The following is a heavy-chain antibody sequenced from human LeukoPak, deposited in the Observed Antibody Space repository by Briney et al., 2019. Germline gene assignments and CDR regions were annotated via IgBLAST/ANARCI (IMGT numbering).Heavy chain of an antibody. CDR2: ISGSGGST. V-gene: IGHV3-23*01. J-gene: IGHJ4*02. CDR3: AKRRGGGISWLQFDY. Sequence: PGGSLRLSCAASGFTFSSYAMSWVRQAPGKGLEWVSAISGSGGSTYYADSVKGRFTISRDNSKNTLYLQMNSLRAEDTAVYNCAKRRGGGISWLQFDYWGQGTLVTVSS. D-gene: IGHD6-13*01. CDR1: GFTFSSYA.